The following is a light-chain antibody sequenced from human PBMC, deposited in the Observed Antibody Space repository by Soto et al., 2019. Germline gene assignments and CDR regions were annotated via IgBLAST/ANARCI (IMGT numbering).Light chain of an antibody. CDR3: QQYNDWPLT. CDR2: LVS. V-gene: IGKV3-15*01. J-gene: IGKJ4*01. CDR1: QSISSN. Sequence: EIVMTQSPGILSASPGERATLSCRASQSISSNLAWYQQKPGQAPRLLIYLVSARATDIPSRFSGSGSGTEFTLTISSLHSEDSAFYYCQQYNDWPLTFGGGTKVE.